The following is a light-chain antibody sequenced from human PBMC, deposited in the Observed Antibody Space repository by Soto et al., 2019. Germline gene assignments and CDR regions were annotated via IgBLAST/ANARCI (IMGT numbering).Light chain of an antibody. V-gene: IGLV1-40*01. CDR1: SSNIGAGYD. J-gene: IGLJ3*02. CDR3: QSYDISLSASV. Sequence: QSVLTQPPSVSGAPGQRVTISCTGSSSNIGAGYDVHWYQHLRGSAPKLLIYGNNRRPSGVPDRFSGSKSGTSASLAITGLQTEDEADYYCQSYDISLSASVFGGGTKVTVL. CDR2: GNN.